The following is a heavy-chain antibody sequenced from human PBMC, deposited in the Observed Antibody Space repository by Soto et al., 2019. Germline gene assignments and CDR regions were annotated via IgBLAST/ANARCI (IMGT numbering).Heavy chain of an antibody. CDR1: GFPFGNYP. D-gene: IGHD3-22*01. CDR2: LNSRGDYT. J-gene: IGHJ3*02. CDR3: ANEPPLYYDTNEFPFDI. Sequence: EEQLLQSGGGLVQAGGSLTLSCAASGFPFGNYPMSWVRQAPGKGLEWVSSLNSRGDYTYYTASVKGRFTISRDNSKNTLFLQMDSLRVDDTAVYYCANEPPLYYDTNEFPFDIWGQGTKVTVS. V-gene: IGHV3-23*01.